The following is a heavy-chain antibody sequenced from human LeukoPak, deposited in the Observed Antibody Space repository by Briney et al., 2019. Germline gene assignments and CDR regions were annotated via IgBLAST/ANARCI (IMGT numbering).Heavy chain of an antibody. D-gene: IGHD3-9*01. J-gene: IGHJ3*02. CDR3: ARGAGILTGYSFDAFDI. CDR1: GYTFTSYD. V-gene: IGHV1-8*01. Sequence: ASVKISCKASGYTFTSYDINWVRQATGQGLEWMGWMNPNSGNTGYAQKFQGRVTMTRNTSISTAYMELSSLRSEDTAVYYCARGAGILTGYSFDAFDIWGQGTMVTVSS. CDR2: MNPNSGNT.